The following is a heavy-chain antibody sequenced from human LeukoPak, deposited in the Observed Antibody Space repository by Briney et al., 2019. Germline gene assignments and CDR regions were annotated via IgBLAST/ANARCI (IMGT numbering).Heavy chain of an antibody. CDR1: GGSISSGDYY. V-gene: IGHV4-30-4*01. CDR3: AREGGAAGGAFDI. J-gene: IGHJ3*02. Sequence: SEPLSLTCTVSGGSISSGDYYWSWIRQPPGKGLEWIGYIYYSGSTYYNPSLKSRVTISVDTSKNQFSLKLSSVTAADTAVYYCAREGGAAGGAFDIWGQGTMVTVSS. CDR2: IYYSGST. D-gene: IGHD6-13*01.